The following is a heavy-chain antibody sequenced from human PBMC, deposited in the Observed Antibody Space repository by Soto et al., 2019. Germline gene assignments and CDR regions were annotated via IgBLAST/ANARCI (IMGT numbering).Heavy chain of an antibody. D-gene: IGHD1-1*01. Sequence: GAGPTLVNPTQTLTLTCICSGFSLRTSGMRVGWIRQPPGKALEWLARIDWDDDKFYSTSLKTRLTISKDTSKNQVVLTMTDMDPVDTATYYCARVSVQLSFDYWGQGAQVTVXS. CDR1: GFSLRTSGMR. V-gene: IGHV2-70*04. J-gene: IGHJ4*02. CDR2: IDWDDDK. CDR3: ARVSVQLSFDY.